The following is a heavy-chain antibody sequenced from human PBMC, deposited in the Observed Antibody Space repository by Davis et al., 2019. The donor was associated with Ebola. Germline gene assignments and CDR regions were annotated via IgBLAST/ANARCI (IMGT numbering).Heavy chain of an antibody. D-gene: IGHD2-2*01. CDR3: ARPAKDCSSTSCYWYYYYYMDV. CDR1: GFAFDDYA. CDR2: ISWNSGSI. J-gene: IGHJ6*03. V-gene: IGHV3-9*01. Sequence: PGGSLRLSCAASGFAFDDYAMHWVRQAPGKGLEWVSGISWNSGSIGYADSVKGRFTISRDNAKNSLYLQMNSLRAEDTAVYYCARPAKDCSSTSCYWYYYYYMDVWGKGTTVTVSS.